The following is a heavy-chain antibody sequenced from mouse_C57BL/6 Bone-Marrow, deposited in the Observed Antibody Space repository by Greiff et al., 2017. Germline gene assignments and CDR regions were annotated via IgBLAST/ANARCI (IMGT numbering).Heavy chain of an antibody. J-gene: IGHJ1*03. CDR3: ARDLDPYWYFDV. CDR2: IYPSDSET. V-gene: IGHV1-61*01. CDR1: GYTFTSYW. Sequence: QVQLQQPGAELVRPGSSVKLSCKASGYTFTSYWMDWVKQRPGQGLEWIGNIYPSDSETHYNQKFKDKATLTVDKSSSTAYMQLSSLTSEDSAVYNCARDLDPYWYFDVWGTGTTVTVSS.